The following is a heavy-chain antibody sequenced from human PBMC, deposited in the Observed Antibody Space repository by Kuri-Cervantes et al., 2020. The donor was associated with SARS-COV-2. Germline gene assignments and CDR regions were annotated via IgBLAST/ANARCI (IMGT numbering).Heavy chain of an antibody. CDR3: ARLIAHGESSGSGWNDY. CDR1: GLPFNFNSYS. Sequence: GESLKISCAASGLPFNFNSYSMNWVRQAPGKGLEWVSSISRSSYIFYADSVKGRFTISRDNAKNSLYLQMNSLRAEDTAVYYCARLIAHGESSGSGWNDYWGQGTLVTVSS. V-gene: IGHV3-21*01. J-gene: IGHJ4*02. D-gene: IGHD6-19*01. CDR2: ISRSSYI.